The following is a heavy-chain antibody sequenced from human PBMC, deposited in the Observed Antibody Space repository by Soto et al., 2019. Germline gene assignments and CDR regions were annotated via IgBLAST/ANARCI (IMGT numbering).Heavy chain of an antibody. D-gene: IGHD1-26*01. J-gene: IGHJ4*02. CDR3: ARDGEWELGPVEDYYFDY. Sequence: WPPVKVSCKASGYTFTSYGISWVRQAPGQGLEWMGWISAYSGNTNYAQKLQGRVTMTTDTSTSTAYMELRSLRSDDTAVYYCARDGEWELGPVEDYYFDYWGQGTLVTVSS. CDR1: GYTFTSYG. V-gene: IGHV1-18*01. CDR2: ISAYSGNT.